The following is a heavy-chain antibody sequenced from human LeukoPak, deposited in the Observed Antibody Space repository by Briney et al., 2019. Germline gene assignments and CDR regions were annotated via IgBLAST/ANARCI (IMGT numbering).Heavy chain of an antibody. CDR3: ARYGSWVTGPIDY. CDR1: GFTFSSYW. J-gene: IGHJ4*02. Sequence: PGGSLRLXCAASGFTFSSYWMRWVRQAPGKGLEWVANIKQDGSEKYYVDSVKGRFTISRDNAKNPLYLQMNSLRAEDTAVYYCARYGSWVTGPIDYWGQGTLVTVSS. V-gene: IGHV3-7*01. D-gene: IGHD1-20*01. CDR2: IKQDGSEK.